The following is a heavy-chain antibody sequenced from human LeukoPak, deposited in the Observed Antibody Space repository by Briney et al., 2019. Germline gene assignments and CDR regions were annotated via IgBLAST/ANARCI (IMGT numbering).Heavy chain of an antibody. CDR1: GYSISSGYY. CDR3: AGEYPAGTGY. CDR2: IYHSGST. J-gene: IGHJ4*02. Sequence: PSETLSLTCTVSGYSISSGYYWGWIRQPPGKGLEWIGSIYHSGSTYYNPSLKSRVTIPVDTSKNQFSLKLSSVTAADTAVYYCAGEYPAGTGYWGQGTLVTVSS. V-gene: IGHV4-38-2*02. D-gene: IGHD6-13*01.